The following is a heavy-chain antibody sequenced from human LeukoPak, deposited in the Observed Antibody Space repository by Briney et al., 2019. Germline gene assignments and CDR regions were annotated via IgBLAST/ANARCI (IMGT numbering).Heavy chain of an antibody. V-gene: IGHV3-66*02. CDR3: ARDGVEQWLVNLFDY. Sequence: GGSLRLSCAAAGFTVSSSYMSWVSQAPGKGLEWVSVLYSGGDIYYAGSVKGRFTISRDNSKNSLYLQMNSLRAEDTAVYYCARDGVEQWLVNLFDYWGQGTLVTVSS. J-gene: IGHJ4*02. CDR2: LYSGGDI. CDR1: GFTVSSSY. D-gene: IGHD6-19*01.